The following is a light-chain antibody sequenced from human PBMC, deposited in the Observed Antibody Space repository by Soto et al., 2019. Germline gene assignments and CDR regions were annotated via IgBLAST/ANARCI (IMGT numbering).Light chain of an antibody. Sequence: EIVMTQSPATLSVSPGERATLSCRASQSVSSNLAWYQKKPGQAPRLLIHGASTRATGIPARFSGSGSGTEFTLTISSLQSEDFAVYYCQQYYNWPPLTFGGGTKVDI. J-gene: IGKJ4*01. CDR1: QSVSSN. CDR2: GAS. CDR3: QQYYNWPPLT. V-gene: IGKV3-15*01.